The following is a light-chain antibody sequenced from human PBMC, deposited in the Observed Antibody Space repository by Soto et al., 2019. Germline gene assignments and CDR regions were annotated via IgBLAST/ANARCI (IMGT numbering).Light chain of an antibody. CDR1: SSDVGTSNL. J-gene: IGLJ2*01. V-gene: IGLV2-23*01. Sequence: QSALTQPASVSGSPGQSITISCTGTSSDVGTSNLVSWYQQCPGKTPKLMIYEGTKRPSGVSNRFSGSKSGNTASLTISGPQADVEADYYCCSYAGSTTHVIFGGGTKLTVL. CDR2: EGT. CDR3: CSYAGSTTHVI.